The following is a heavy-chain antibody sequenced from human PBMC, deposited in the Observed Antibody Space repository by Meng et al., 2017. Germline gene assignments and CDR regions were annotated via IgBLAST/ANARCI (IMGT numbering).Heavy chain of an antibody. V-gene: IGHV3-74*01. Sequence: GELVEAGGGLVQPGGSLRLSCAASGFTFSSYWMHWVRQAPGKGLVWVSRINSDGSSTSYADSVKGRFTISRDDSKNSLYLQMNSLKNEDTAVYYCARDVRGIGGNWYPDLWGRGTLVTVSS. CDR3: ARDVRGIGGNWYPDL. CDR1: GFTFSSYW. D-gene: IGHD2-8*01. J-gene: IGHJ2*01. CDR2: INSDGSST.